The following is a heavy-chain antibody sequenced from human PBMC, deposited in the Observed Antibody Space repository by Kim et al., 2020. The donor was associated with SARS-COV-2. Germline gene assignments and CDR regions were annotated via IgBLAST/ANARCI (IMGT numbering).Heavy chain of an antibody. CDR3: ARHIYPEYYFDY. CDR1: NGSISSYY. V-gene: IGHV4-59*08. J-gene: IGHJ4*02. CDR2: IYYSGST. Sequence: SETLSLTCTVSNGSISSYYWTWIRQPPGKGLEWIGYIYYSGSTNYNPSLKSRVTISVDTSKNQFSLKLSSVTAADTAVYYCARHIYPEYYFDYWGQGTLVTVSS.